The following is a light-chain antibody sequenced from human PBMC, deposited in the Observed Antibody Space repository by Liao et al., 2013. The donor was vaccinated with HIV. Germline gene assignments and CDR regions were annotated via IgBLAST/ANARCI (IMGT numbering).Light chain of an antibody. V-gene: IGLV3-21*04. Sequence: SYELTQPPSVSVSPGQTANITCSGDKLGNKYAHWYQQKPGLAPVLVIYYNTDRPSGIPARFSGSNSENTATLAITGVEAGDEADYYCQVWDSSSDHQVFGTGTKVTVL. CDR3: QVWDSSSDHQV. J-gene: IGLJ1*01. CDR1: KLGNKY. CDR2: YNT.